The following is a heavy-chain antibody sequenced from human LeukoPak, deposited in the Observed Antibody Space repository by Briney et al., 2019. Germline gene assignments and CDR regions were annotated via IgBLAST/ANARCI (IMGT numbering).Heavy chain of an antibody. CDR2: INAESGGT. Sequence: ASLKVSCKSSVYTFKDYHVHWVRQAPGQGLWCVAWINAESGGTNYAQKFQGRVTMTRDTSISTDYMEVSRLTSDDTAVYYCERDRYGDGFASFDYWGQGTLVTASS. CDR1: VYTFKDYH. V-gene: IGHV1-2*02. J-gene: IGHJ4*02. D-gene: IGHD5-24*01. CDR3: ERDRYGDGFASFDY.